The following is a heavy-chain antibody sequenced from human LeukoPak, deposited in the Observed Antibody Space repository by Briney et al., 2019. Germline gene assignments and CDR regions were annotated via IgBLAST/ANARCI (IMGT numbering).Heavy chain of an antibody. V-gene: IGHV3-49*04. CDR3: TRDQTPYY. Sequence: GGSVRLSCTASGFTFGDYAMTWVRQAPGKGLEWVGFIRSQIYGGTPEYAASVKGRFTISRDDSEGVAYLQMNSLKTEDTAVYYCTRDQTPYYWGQGTLVTVSS. CDR1: GFTFGDYA. CDR2: IRSQIYGGTP. J-gene: IGHJ4*02.